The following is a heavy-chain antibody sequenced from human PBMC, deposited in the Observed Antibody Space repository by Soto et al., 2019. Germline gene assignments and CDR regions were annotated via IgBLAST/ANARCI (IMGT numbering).Heavy chain of an antibody. V-gene: IGHV3-30-3*01. Sequence: QVQLVESGGGVVQPGRSLRLSCAASGFTFSSYAMHWVRQAPGKGLEWVAVISYDGSNKYYADSVKGRFTISRDNSKNTLYLQMNSLRAEDTAVYYCARDGRSSSSVGRPRWFDPWGQGTLVTVSS. J-gene: IGHJ5*02. CDR2: ISYDGSNK. CDR3: ARDGRSSSSVGRPRWFDP. CDR1: GFTFSSYA. D-gene: IGHD6-6*01.